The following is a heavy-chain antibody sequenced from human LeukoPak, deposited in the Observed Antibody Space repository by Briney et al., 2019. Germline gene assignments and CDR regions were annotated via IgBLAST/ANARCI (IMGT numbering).Heavy chain of an antibody. J-gene: IGHJ4*02. CDR2: IYYSGST. CDR3: ARYSSGWDGADD. CDR1: GDSISSYY. D-gene: IGHD6-19*01. V-gene: IGHV4-59*01. Sequence: SETLSLTCTVSGDSISSYYWSWIRQPPGKGLEWIGYIYYSGSTNYNASLKSRVTISVDTSKNQFSLKLSSVTAADTAVYYCARYSSGWDGADDWGQGTQVTVSS.